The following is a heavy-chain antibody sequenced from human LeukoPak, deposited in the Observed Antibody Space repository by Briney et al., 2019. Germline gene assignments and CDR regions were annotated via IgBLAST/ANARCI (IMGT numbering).Heavy chain of an antibody. CDR3: SSQPAVLDLDC. D-gene: IGHD2/OR15-2a*01. V-gene: IGHV3-7*01. CDR2: IRPDGSGK. Sequence: GGSLRLSCAASGFAFRSYWMTWGRQAPGKGLECVANIRPDGSGKNYVDSVKGRFTISRDNANNALFLQMKALRVEDTAVYYCSSQPAVLDLDCWGQGALVTVSS. J-gene: IGHJ4*02. CDR1: GFAFRSYW.